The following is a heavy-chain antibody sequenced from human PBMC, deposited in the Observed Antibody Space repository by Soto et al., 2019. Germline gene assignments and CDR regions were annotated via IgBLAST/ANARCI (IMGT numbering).Heavy chain of an antibody. V-gene: IGHV4-59*12. J-gene: IGHJ2*01. CDR2: VYYNGYS. CDR3: AREVIPLTTDWYFDL. Sequence: SETLSLTCTVSGGAITSYYWSWIRQPPGKGLEWIGYVYYNGYSNYNPSFNRRVTMSVDTSKSQFSLKLSSVTAAVTAVYYCAREVIPLTTDWYFDLWGRGTLVTVSS. D-gene: IGHD4-17*01. CDR1: GGAITSYY.